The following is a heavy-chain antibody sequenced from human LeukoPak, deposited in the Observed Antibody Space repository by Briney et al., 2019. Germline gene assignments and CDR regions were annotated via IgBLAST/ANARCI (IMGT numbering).Heavy chain of an antibody. V-gene: IGHV4-38-2*02. CDR1: GYSISSGYY. CDR2: IYHSRST. Sequence: SETLSLTCAVSGYSISSGYYWGWIRQPPGKGLEWIGSIYHSRSTYYNPSLKSRVTISVDTSKNQFSLKLSSVTAADTAVYYCARERLGATGYYMDVWGKGTTVTVSS. CDR3: ARERLGATGYYMDV. J-gene: IGHJ6*03. D-gene: IGHD1-26*01.